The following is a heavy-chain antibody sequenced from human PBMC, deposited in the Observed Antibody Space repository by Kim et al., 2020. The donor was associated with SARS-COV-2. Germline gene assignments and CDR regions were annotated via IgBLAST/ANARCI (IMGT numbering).Heavy chain of an antibody. CDR1: GGSISSGSYC. V-gene: IGHV4-61*02. CDR2: IYPDGRT. D-gene: IGHD5-12*01. Sequence: SETLSLTCTVSGGSISSGSYCWVWIRQPAGKGLEWIGRIYPDGRTNYNPSLRSRVTISVDTSKNQVSLNLRFVTAADTAVYFCACGLVATIGWSARGFDIWGQGTMVTVSS. J-gene: IGHJ3*02. CDR3: ACGLVATIGWSARGFDI.